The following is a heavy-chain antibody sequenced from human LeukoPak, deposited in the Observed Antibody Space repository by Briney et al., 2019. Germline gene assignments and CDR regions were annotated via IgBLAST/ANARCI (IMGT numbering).Heavy chain of an antibody. J-gene: IGHJ4*02. CDR2: IYPGDSDT. CDR1: GYSFTSYW. Sequence: GESLKISCKGSGYSFTSYWIGWVRQMPGKGLEWMGIIYPGDSDTRYSPSFQGQVTISADKSISTAYLQWSSLKASDTAMYYCARRGRSEYGAYDGGGFDYWGQGTLVTVSS. V-gene: IGHV5-51*01. D-gene: IGHD5-12*01. CDR3: ARRGRSEYGAYDGGGFDY.